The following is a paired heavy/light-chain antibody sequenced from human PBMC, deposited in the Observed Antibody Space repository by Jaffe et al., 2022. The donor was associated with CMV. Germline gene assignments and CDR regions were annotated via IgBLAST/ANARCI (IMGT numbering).Heavy chain of an antibody. D-gene: IGHD2-15*01. CDR2: ISSSGSTI. CDR3: ARDFQGGSRYKLSFDI. Sequence: QVQLVESGGGLVKPGGSLRLSCAASGFTFSDYYMSWIRQAPGKGLEWVSYISSSGSTIYYADSVKGRFTISRDNAKNSLYLQMNSLRAEDTAVYYCARDFQGGSRYKLSFDIWGQGTMVTVSS. CDR1: GFTFSDYY. J-gene: IGHJ3*02. V-gene: IGHV3-11*01.
Light chain of an antibody. CDR1: SSNIGNNY. V-gene: IGLV1-51*01. CDR3: GTWDSSLSAGGV. CDR2: DNN. J-gene: IGLJ3*02. Sequence: QSVLTQPPSVSAAPGQKVTISCSGSSSNIGNNYVSWYQQLPGTAPKLLIYDNNKRPSGIPDRFSGSKSGTSATLGITGLQTGDEADYYCGTWDSSLSAGGVFGGGTKLTVL.